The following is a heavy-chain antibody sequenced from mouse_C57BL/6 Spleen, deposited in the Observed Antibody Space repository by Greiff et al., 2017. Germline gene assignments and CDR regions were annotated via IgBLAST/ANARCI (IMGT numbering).Heavy chain of an antibody. CDR1: GYTFTSYW. Sequence: QVQLQQPGAELVKPGASVKLSCKASGYTFTSYWMQWVKQRPGQGLEWIGEIDPSDSYTNYNQKFKGKATLTVDTSSSTAYMQLSSLTSEDSAVYYCARSGSSGYDYFDYWGQGTTLTVSS. CDR3: ARSGSSGYDYFDY. J-gene: IGHJ2*01. V-gene: IGHV1-50*01. D-gene: IGHD3-2*02. CDR2: IDPSDSYT.